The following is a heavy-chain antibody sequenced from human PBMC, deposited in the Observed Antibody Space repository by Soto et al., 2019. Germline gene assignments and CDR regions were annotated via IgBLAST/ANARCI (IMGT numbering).Heavy chain of an antibody. D-gene: IGHD3-10*01. J-gene: IGHJ5*02. CDR1: GGSISSSSYY. CDR3: ARGILWFGELSGWFDP. V-gene: IGHV4-39*01. Sequence: PSETLSLTCTVSGGSISSSSYYWGWIRQPPGKGLEWIGSIYYSGSTSYNPSLKIRVTISVDTSKNQFSLKLSSVTAADTAVYYCARGILWFGELSGWFDPWGQGTLVTVSS. CDR2: IYYSGST.